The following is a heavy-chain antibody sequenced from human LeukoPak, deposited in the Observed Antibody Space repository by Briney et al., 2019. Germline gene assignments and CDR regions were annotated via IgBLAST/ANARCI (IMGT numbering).Heavy chain of an antibody. D-gene: IGHD2-8*01. CDR3: AKDRKSRLFCTNGICYDAFDI. J-gene: IGHJ3*02. CDR1: GFTFDDYA. CDR2: ISWNSGSI. Sequence: GRSLRLSCAASGFTFDDYAMHWVRQAPGEGLEWVSGISWNSGSIGYADSVKGRFTISRDNAKNSLYLQMNSLRAEDMALYYCAKDRKSRLFCTNGICYDAFDIWGQGTMVTVSS. V-gene: IGHV3-9*03.